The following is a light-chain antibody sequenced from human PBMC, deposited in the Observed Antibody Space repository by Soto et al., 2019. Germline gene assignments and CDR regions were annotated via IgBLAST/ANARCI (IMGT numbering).Light chain of an antibody. CDR3: QQYGSSSLT. CDR2: GAS. CDR1: QGVSSSY. V-gene: IGKV3-20*01. Sequence: IVLTQSPGTLSVSPGERATLSCRASQGVSSSYLAWYQQRPGQAPRLLIYGASSRATGIPDRFSGRGSGTDFTLSISRLEPAEVAVYDCQQYGSSSLTFGGGTKVAIK. J-gene: IGKJ4*01.